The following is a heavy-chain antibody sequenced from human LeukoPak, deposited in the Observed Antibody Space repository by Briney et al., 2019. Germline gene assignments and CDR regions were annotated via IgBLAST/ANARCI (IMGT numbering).Heavy chain of an antibody. Sequence: SETLSLTCAVYGGSFSGYYWSWNRQPPGKGLEWIGEINHSGSTNYNPSLKSRVTISVDTSKNQFSLKLSSVTAADTAVYYCARGSGGFSYSPYYFDYWGQGTLVTVTS. J-gene: IGHJ4*02. D-gene: IGHD5-18*01. V-gene: IGHV4-34*01. CDR2: INHSGST. CDR1: GGSFSGYY. CDR3: ARGSGGFSYSPYYFDY.